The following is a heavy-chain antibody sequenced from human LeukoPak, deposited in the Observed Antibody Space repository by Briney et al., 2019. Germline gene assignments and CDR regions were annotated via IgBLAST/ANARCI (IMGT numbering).Heavy chain of an antibody. CDR1: GYTFTSYD. Sequence: ASVKVSCKASGYTFTSYDINWVRQATGQGLEWMGWMNPNSGNTGYAQKFQGRVTMTRNTSISTAYMELSSLRSEDTAVYYCARGLAAAGIYCYYYYGMDVWGQGTTVSVSS. V-gene: IGHV1-8*01. J-gene: IGHJ6*02. CDR2: MNPNSGNT. CDR3: ARGLAAAGIYCYYYYGMDV. D-gene: IGHD6-13*01.